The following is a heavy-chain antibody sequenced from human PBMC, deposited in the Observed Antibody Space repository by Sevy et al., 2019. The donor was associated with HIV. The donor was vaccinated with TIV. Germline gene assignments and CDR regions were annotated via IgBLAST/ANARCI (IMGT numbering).Heavy chain of an antibody. Sequence: GGSLRLSCAASRFTFSTYAIHWVRQAPGKGLEWVAVISYDGSNKYYADSVKGRFTISRDNSKHTLYLQMNSLRVEDTAVYYCARGRVTSHYYDYWGQGTLVNVSS. CDR2: ISYDGSNK. D-gene: IGHD2-21*02. J-gene: IGHJ4*02. CDR3: ARGRVTSHYYDY. CDR1: RFTFSTYA. V-gene: IGHV3-30*04.